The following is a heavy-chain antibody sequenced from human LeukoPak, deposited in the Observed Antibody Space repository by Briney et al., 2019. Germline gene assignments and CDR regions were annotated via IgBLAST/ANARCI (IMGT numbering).Heavy chain of an antibody. CDR2: IIPILGIA. J-gene: IGHJ4*02. CDR3: ARDPGNYFFDY. Sequence: ASVKVSCKASGGTFSSYAISWVRQAPGQGLEWMGRIIPILGIANYAQKFQGRVTITADKSTSTAYMELSSLRSEDTAVYYCARDPGNYFFDYWGQGTQVTVSS. D-gene: IGHD4-23*01. CDR1: GGTFSSYA. V-gene: IGHV1-69*04.